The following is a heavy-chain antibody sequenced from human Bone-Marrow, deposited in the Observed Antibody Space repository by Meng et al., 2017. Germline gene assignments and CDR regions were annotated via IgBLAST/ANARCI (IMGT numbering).Heavy chain of an antibody. D-gene: IGHD5-12*01. CDR2: IYHRGNT. CDR3: AREDAAGGWLRIS. CDR1: GGSMSCSNW. Sequence: QVQLQESGPGLVKPSGTLSLTCAVSGGSMSCSNWWSWVRQPPGKGLERSGEIYHRGNTNYNPSLKSRVTISVDKSKNQFSLKLGSVTAADTAVYYCAREDAAGGWLRISWGQGTLVTVSS. V-gene: IGHV4-4*02. J-gene: IGHJ5*02.